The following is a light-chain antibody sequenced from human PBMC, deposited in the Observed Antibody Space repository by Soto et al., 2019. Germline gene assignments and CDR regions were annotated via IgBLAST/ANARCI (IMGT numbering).Light chain of an antibody. V-gene: IGKV3-15*01. CDR2: GAS. Sequence: EMVMTQSPATLSVSPGERATLSCRASQSVSGNLAWYQHKPGQAPRLLIYGASTRATGIPARFSASGSGTEFSLTISSLQSEDFAVYYCQQYNDWPPKQYTFGQGTKLEIK. CDR3: QQYNDWPPKQYT. CDR1: QSVSGN. J-gene: IGKJ2*01.